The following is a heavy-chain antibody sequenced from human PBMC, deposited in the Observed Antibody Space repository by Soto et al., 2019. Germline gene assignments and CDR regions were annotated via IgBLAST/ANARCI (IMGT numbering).Heavy chain of an antibody. CDR3: ARDRAVGALDY. J-gene: IGHJ4*02. D-gene: IGHD1-26*01. CDR2: IKQDGSEK. V-gene: IGHV3-7*05. Sequence: EVQLVESGGGLVQPGGSLRLSCAASGFTFSNYWMSWVRQAPGKGLEWVANIKQDGSEKYYVDSVKGRFTIPRDNPKNPLYLQMNSLRAEDTAVYYCARDRAVGALDYRGQRALVTVSS. CDR1: GFTFSNYW.